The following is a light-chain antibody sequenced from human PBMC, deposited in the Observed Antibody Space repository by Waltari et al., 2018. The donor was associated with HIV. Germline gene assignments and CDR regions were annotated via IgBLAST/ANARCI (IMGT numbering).Light chain of an antibody. CDR1: QMIGSS. CDR2: SAS. V-gene: IGKV1-12*01. CDR3: QQAHSFPHT. Sequence: DIQMAQSPSSVTASVGAGVPIKCRTSQMIGSSLAWYQQQPGKGPKLLIYSASRLDTGVPSRFVGSGSGAYFTLSISNLQPEDSATYYCQQAHSFPHTFGGGTKV. J-gene: IGKJ4*01.